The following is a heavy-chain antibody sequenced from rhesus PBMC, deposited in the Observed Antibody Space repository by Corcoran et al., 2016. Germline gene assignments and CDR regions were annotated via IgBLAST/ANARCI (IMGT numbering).Heavy chain of an antibody. D-gene: IGHD4-29*01. Sequence: QVQLPESGPGLLTPSETLSLTCAVSGGSISDSYYWHWIRPPPGQVLEWIGNIYGNSASTYYNTYLKSRVTISKDTSKNQFFLKLSSVTAADTAVYYCARDPPDYGSSYLDFDYWGQGVLVTVSS. J-gene: IGHJ4*01. CDR3: ARDPPDYGSSYLDFDY. V-gene: IGHV4S9*01. CDR2: IYGNSAST. CDR1: GGSISDSYY.